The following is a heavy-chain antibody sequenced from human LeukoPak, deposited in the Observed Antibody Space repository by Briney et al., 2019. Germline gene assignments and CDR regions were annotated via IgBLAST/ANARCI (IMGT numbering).Heavy chain of an antibody. J-gene: IGHJ4*02. V-gene: IGHV4-34*01. CDR1: GGSFSGYY. CDR2: INHSGST. D-gene: IGHD3-10*01. CDR3: ARVRYGSGSDYSKNFDY. Sequence: SETLSLTCAVYGGSFSGYYWSWIRQPPGKGLEWIGEINHSGSTNYNPSLKSRVTISVDTSKNQFSLKLSSVTAADTAVYYCARVRYGSGSDYSKNFDYWGQGTLVTVSS.